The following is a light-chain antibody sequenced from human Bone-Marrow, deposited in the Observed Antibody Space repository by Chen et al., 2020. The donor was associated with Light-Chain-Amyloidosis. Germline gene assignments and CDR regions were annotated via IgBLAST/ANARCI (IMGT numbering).Light chain of an antibody. CDR3: QSYQGCSQGG. V-gene: IGLV6-57*01. CDR1: SGSIATNY. CDR2: EDD. J-gene: IGLJ3*02. Sequence: NFMLTQPHSVSKSPGTTVLIYCTRSSGSIATNYVQWYQQRPGSSPTTVIYEDDQRPSGVPDRFSGSIDRSSNSASLTISGLKTEDEADYYCQSYQGCSQGGFGGGTKLTVL.